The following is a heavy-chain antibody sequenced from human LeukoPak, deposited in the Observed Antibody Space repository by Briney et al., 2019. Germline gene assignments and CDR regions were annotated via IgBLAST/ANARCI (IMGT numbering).Heavy chain of an antibody. J-gene: IGHJ3*02. V-gene: IGHV6-1*01. Sequence: SQTLSLTCAISGDSVSSNSAAWNWIRQSPSRGLEWLGRTYYRSKWYNDYAVSVKSRITINPDTSKNQFSLQLNSVTPEDTAVYYCARDAVEYYDSSGYAPLMEAFAILGQGTMVTVSS. D-gene: IGHD3-22*01. CDR1: GDSVSSNSAA. CDR2: TYYRSKWYN. CDR3: ARDAVEYYDSSGYAPLMEAFAI.